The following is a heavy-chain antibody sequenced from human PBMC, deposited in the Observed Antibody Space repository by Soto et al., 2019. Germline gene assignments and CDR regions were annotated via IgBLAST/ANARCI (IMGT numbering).Heavy chain of an antibody. V-gene: IGHV3-23*01. CDR2: ISSSGGST. D-gene: IGHD5-18*01. Sequence: PGGSLRLSCAASGFTFSSYAMSWVRQAPGKGLEWVSAISSSGGSTYYADSVKGRFTISRGNSKNTLYLQMNSLRAEDTAVYYCAKGYDGGNSAQLRYYFDYWGQGTLVTVSS. J-gene: IGHJ4*02. CDR1: GFTFSSYA. CDR3: AKGYDGGNSAQLRYYFDY.